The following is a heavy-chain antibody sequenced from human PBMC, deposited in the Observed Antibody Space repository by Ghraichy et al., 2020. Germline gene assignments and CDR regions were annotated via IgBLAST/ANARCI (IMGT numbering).Heavy chain of an antibody. Sequence: SETLSLTCAVYGGSFSGYYWSWIRQPPGKGLEWIGEINHSGSTNYNPSLKSRVTISVDTSKNQFSLKLSSVTAADTAVYYCARGLYSSSWVSQGDYFDYWGQGTLVTVSS. D-gene: IGHD6-13*01. CDR3: ARGLYSSSWVSQGDYFDY. J-gene: IGHJ4*02. CDR1: GGSFSGYY. CDR2: INHSGST. V-gene: IGHV4-34*01.